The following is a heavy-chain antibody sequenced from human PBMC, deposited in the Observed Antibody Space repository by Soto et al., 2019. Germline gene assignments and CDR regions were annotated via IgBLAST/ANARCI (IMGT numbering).Heavy chain of an antibody. CDR1: GGTCNNYA. CDR2: IIPMFETV. Sequence: QEQLLQSGAEVRKPGSSVKVSCKASGGTCNNYAVSWVRQAPGQGLEWMGGIIPMFETVNYAQRFPGRLTIAADESTSTAYMELTSLTSADTAIYFCARGLRTGNYGMDVWGQGTTVTVS. J-gene: IGHJ6*02. D-gene: IGHD2-15*01. CDR3: ARGLRTGNYGMDV. V-gene: IGHV1-69*01.